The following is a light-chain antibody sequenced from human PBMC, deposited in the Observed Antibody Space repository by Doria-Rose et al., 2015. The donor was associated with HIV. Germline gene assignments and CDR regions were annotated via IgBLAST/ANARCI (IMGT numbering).Light chain of an antibody. Sequence: EIVLTQSPLSLSVTPGQPASISCRSSQSLVNSDGKTYLYWYLQKPGQSPQPLIYDVSHRFSGVPDRFSGSGSGTDFTLNISRVEPEDFGVYYCMQTILLPFTFGPGTTVDIK. CDR3: MQTILLPFT. V-gene: IGKV2D-29*02. CDR2: DVS. J-gene: IGKJ3*01. CDR1: QSLVNSDGKTY.